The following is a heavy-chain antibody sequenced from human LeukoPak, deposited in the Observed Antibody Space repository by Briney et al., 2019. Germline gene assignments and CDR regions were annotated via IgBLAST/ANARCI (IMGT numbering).Heavy chain of an antibody. CDR3: ARGACSSTSCYGFYYYGMDV. J-gene: IGHJ6*02. CDR2: IYSGGST. D-gene: IGHD2-2*01. Sequence: PGGSLRLSCVASGFNFDEYAMNWVRQAPGKGLEWVSVIYSGGSTYYADSVKGRFTISRHNSKNTLYLQMNSLRAEDTAVYYCARGACSSTSCYGFYYYGMDVWGQGTTVTVSS. CDR1: GFNFDEYA. V-gene: IGHV3-53*04.